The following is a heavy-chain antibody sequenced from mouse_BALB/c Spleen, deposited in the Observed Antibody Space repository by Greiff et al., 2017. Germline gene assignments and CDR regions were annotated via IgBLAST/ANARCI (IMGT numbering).Heavy chain of an antibody. CDR1: GYTFTSYW. Sequence: DLVKPGASVKLSCKASGYTFTSYWINWIKQRPGQGLEWIGRIAPGSGSTYYNEMFKGKATLTVDTSSSTAYIQLSSLSSEDSAVYFCARSNRYDVGDYWGQGTTLTFSS. V-gene: IGHV1S41*01. CDR2: IAPGSGST. J-gene: IGHJ2*01. CDR3: ARSNRYDVGDY. D-gene: IGHD2-14*01.